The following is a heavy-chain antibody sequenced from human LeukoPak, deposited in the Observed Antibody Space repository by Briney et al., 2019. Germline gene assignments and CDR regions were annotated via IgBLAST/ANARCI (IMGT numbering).Heavy chain of an antibody. CDR2: IIPIFGTA. D-gene: IGHD5-18*01. V-gene: IGHV1-69*06. CDR1: GGTFSSYA. Sequence: SVKVSCKASGGTFSSYAISWVRQAPGQGLEWMGGIIPIFGTANYAQKFQGRVTITADKSTSTAYMELSRLRSDDTAAYYCARVDSYGPSRWGQGTLVTVSS. J-gene: IGHJ4*02. CDR3: ARVDSYGPSR.